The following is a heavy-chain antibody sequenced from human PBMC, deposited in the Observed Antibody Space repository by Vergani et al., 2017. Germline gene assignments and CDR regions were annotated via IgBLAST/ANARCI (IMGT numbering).Heavy chain of an antibody. CDR1: GFTFSSYA. D-gene: IGHD4-17*01. V-gene: IGHV3-30-3*01. CDR2: ISYDGSNK. Sequence: QVQLVQSGGGVVQPGGSLRLSCAASGFTFSSYAMHWVRQAPGKGLEWVAVISYDGSNKYYADSVKGRFTISRDNSKNTLYLQMNSLRAEDTAVYYCARGASGDYVSSVDYWGQGTLVTVSS. J-gene: IGHJ4*02. CDR3: ARGASGDYVSSVDY.